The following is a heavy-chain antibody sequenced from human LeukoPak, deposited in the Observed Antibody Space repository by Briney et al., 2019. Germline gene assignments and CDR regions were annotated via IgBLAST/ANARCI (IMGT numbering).Heavy chain of an antibody. J-gene: IGHJ4*02. Sequence: PSETLSLPCTVSGGSIISGSYYWSWIRQPAGKGLEWIGRIYTSGSTNYNPSLKSRVTISVDTSKNQSSLKLSSVTAADTAVYYCPRETLPAAKEPLGFNWGQGTLVTASS. CDR2: IYTSGST. D-gene: IGHD2-2*01. V-gene: IGHV4-61*02. CDR3: PRETLPAAKEPLGFN. CDR1: GGSIISGSYY.